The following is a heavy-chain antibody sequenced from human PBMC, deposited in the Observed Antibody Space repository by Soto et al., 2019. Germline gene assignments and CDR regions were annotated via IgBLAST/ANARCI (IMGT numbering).Heavy chain of an antibody. CDR3: ARGSFNYYDSSGPMYNWFDP. J-gene: IGHJ5*02. CDR1: GYTFTSYD. CDR2: MNPNSGNT. V-gene: IGHV1-8*01. Sequence: ASVKVSCKASGYTFTSYDINWVRQAAGQGLEWMGWMNPNSGNTGYAQKFQGRVTMTRNTSISTAYMELSSLRSEDTAVYYCARGSFNYYDSSGPMYNWFDPWGQGPLVTVSS. D-gene: IGHD3-22*01.